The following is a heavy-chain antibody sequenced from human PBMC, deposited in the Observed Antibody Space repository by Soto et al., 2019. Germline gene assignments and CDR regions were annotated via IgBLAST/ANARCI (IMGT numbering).Heavy chain of an antibody. CDR2: IYYSGST. J-gene: IGHJ5*02. V-gene: IGHV4-30-4*01. CDR1: GASISSGDYY. D-gene: IGHD3-3*01. CDR3: ASYYDFWSGYENARFDP. Sequence: SETLSLTCTVSGASISSGDYYWSWIRQPPGKGLEWIGYIYYSGSTYYNPSLKSRVTISVDTSKNQFSLKLSSVTAADTAVYYCASYYDFWSGYENARFDPWGQGTLVTVSS.